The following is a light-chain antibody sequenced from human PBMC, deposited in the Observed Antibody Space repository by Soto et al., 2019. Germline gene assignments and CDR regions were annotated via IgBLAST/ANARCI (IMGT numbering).Light chain of an antibody. CDR3: CSFAGTHYV. CDR1: SSDVGRYHL. V-gene: IGLV2-23*02. CDR2: EVN. Sequence: QSALTQPASLSGSPGQSITISCTGSSSDVGRYHLVSWYQQHPAKSPKVILYEVNNRRSGVSDRFSGSKSGNTASLTISGLQTEDEAEYFCCSFAGTHYVFGSGTKVTVL. J-gene: IGLJ1*01.